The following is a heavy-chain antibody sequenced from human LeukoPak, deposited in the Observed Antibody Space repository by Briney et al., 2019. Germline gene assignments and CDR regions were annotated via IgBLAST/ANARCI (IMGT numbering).Heavy chain of an antibody. CDR1: GGSMSSSY. V-gene: IGHV4-59*01. J-gene: IGHJ5*02. D-gene: IGHD3-10*01. Sequence: SETLSLTCTVSGGSMSSSYWSWIRQPPGKGLEWIGYIYYSGSANYNPSLKSRVTISIDTSKNQFSLKLSSVTAADTAVYYCARDLDYGSGPWGQGTLVTVSS. CDR2: IYYSGSA. CDR3: ARDLDYGSGP.